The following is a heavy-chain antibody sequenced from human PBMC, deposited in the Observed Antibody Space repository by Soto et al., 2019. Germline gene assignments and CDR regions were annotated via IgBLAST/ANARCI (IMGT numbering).Heavy chain of an antibody. D-gene: IGHD2-2*01. V-gene: IGHV3-33*01. CDR2: IWFDGSNK. CDR1: GFTFSSYG. Sequence: QVQLVESGGGVVQPGRSLRLSCAASGFTFSSYGLHWVRLAPGKGLEWVAFIWFDGSNKSYADSVKGRFTISRDNSKNTLYPQMTSKRVEDTAVYYCAGGTYCRRTSCNTYGMHIRGHGATVPGSS. CDR3: AGGTYCRRTSCNTYGMHI. J-gene: IGHJ6*02.